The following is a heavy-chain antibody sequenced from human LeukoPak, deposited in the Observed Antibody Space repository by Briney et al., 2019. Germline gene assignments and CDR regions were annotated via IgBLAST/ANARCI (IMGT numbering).Heavy chain of an antibody. V-gene: IGHV3-21*01. CDR1: GFTLSSYS. CDR2: ISSSSSYI. J-gene: IGHJ6*03. D-gene: IGHD6-13*01. Sequence: GGSLRLSCAASGFTLSSYSMNWVRQAPGKGLEWVSSISSSSSYIYYADSVKGRFTISRDNAKNSLYLQMNSLRAEDTAVYYCARRIAAAGNFYYYYMDVWGKGTTVTVSS. CDR3: ARRIAAAGNFYYYYMDV.